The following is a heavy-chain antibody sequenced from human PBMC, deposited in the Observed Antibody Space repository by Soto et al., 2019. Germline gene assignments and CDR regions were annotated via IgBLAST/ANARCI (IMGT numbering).Heavy chain of an antibody. CDR2: ISHDGTNR. CDR1: GFAFNIYS. D-gene: IGHD3-3*01. J-gene: IGHJ4*02. Sequence: PGGSLRLSCAASGFAFNIYSIHWVRQAPCKGLEWVAVISHDGTNRYYTDSVRGRFTISRDNSKNTVYLEMDSLRADDTAVYYCARSSGVPNPDFDYWGQGTLVPVSS. V-gene: IGHV3-30-3*01. CDR3: ARSSGVPNPDFDY.